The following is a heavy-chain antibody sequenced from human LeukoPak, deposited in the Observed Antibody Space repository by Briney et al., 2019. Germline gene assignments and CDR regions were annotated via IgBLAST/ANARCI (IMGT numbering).Heavy chain of an antibody. V-gene: IGHV1-24*01. CDR1: GYTLTELS. CDR2: FDPEDGET. Sequence: ASVKVSCKVSGYTLTELSMHWVRQAPGKGLEWMGGFDPEDGETIYAQKFQGRVTMTEDTSTDTAYMELSSLRSEDTAVYYCATLAETLPSHCSGGSCYPVLYYWGQGTLVTVSS. D-gene: IGHD2-15*01. J-gene: IGHJ4*02. CDR3: ATLAETLPSHCSGGSCYPVLYY.